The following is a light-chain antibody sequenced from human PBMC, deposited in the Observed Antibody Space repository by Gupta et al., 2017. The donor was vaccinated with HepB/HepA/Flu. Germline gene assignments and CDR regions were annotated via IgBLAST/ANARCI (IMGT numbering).Light chain of an antibody. V-gene: IGLV1-44*01. Sequence: QSVLTQPPSASWTPGQGVTFSFSGSSSDIGSYTVNWYQQLPGTAPKLLIYSDNQRPSGVPDRFSGSKSGTSASLAISGLQSEDEADYYCAAWDDSLNGYVFGTGTKVTVL. J-gene: IGLJ1*01. CDR1: SSDIGSYT. CDR2: SDN. CDR3: AAWDDSLNGYV.